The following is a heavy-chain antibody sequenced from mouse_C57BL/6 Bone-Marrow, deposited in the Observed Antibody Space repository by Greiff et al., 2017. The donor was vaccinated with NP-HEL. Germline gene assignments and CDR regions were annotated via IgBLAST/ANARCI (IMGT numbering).Heavy chain of an antibody. D-gene: IGHD1-1*01. J-gene: IGHJ1*03. CDR3: ARDYYGSSYPWYFDV. V-gene: IGHV1-59*01. CDR1: GYTFTSYW. Sequence: QVQLQQPGAELVRPGTSVKLSCKASGYTFTSYWMHWVKQRPGQGLEWIGVIDPSDSYTNYNQKFKGKATLTVDTSSSTAYMQLSSLTSEDSAVYYWARDYYGSSYPWYFDVWGTVTTVTVSS. CDR2: IDPSDSYT.